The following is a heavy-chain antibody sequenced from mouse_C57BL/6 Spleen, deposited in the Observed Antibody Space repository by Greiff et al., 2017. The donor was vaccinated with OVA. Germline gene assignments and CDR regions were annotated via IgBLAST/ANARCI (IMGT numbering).Heavy chain of an antibody. CDR2: IYPSDSET. CDR1: GYTFTSYW. CDR3: DRGDGYYECPYFDD. V-gene: IGHV1-52*01. Sequence: QVQLQQPGAELVRPGSSVKLSCKASGYTFTSYWMHWVKQRPIQGLEWIGNIYPSDSETYYNQKFKDKATLTADKSFSTAYMQPSSLTSEDSAVYYVDRGDGYYECPYFDDWGQGTTLTVSS. D-gene: IGHD2-3*01. J-gene: IGHJ2*01.